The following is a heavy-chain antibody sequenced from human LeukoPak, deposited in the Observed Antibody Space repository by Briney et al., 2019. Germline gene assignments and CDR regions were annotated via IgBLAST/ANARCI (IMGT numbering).Heavy chain of an antibody. Sequence: SETLSLTCAVYGGSFSGYYWSWIRQPPGKGLEWIGEINHSGSTNYNPSLKSRVTISVDTSKNQFSLKLSSVTAADTAVYYCARAGSSGWRYYYYYMDVWGKGTTVTISS. V-gene: IGHV4-34*01. CDR2: INHSGST. CDR1: GGSFSGYY. D-gene: IGHD6-19*01. CDR3: ARAGSSGWRYYYYYMDV. J-gene: IGHJ6*03.